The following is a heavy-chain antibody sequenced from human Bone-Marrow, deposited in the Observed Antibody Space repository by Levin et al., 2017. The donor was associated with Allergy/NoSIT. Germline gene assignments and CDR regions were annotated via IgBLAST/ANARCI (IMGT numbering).Heavy chain of an antibody. Sequence: PSQTLSLTCSVSGDSISSGAHYWSWIRQLPGKGPEWIGDIYYSGSTYYNPSLKSRPTISVDTSKNQFSLKLSSVTAADTAVYYCARAPPKGWHCFDNWGQGTLVTVS. CDR3: ARAPPKGWHCFDN. CDR2: IYYSGST. J-gene: IGHJ4*02. D-gene: IGHD3-3*02. CDR1: GDSISSGAHY. V-gene: IGHV4-31*03.